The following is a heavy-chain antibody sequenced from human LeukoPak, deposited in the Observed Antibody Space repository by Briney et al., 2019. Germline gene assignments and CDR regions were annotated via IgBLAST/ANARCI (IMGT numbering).Heavy chain of an antibody. D-gene: IGHD6-13*01. CDR2: IKSKTDGGTT. CDR1: GFTFSNAW. Sequence: PGGSLRLSCAASGFTFSNAWMSWVRQAPGKGLEWVGRIKSKTDGGTTDYAAPVKGRFTISRDDSKNTLYLQMNSLKTEDTAVYYCTTEPAAGFQYYFDYWGQGTLVTVSS. CDR3: TTEPAAGFQYYFDY. J-gene: IGHJ4*02. V-gene: IGHV3-15*01.